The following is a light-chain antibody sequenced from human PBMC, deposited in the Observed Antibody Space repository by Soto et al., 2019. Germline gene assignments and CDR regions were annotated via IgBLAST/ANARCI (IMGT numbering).Light chain of an antibody. Sequence: EIVLTQSPGTLSLSPGERATLSCRASQSVNSNYLAWYQQHPGQPPRLLIYGASSRATGIPDRFSGSGSGTDFTLAIRRLEPEDFAVYYCHQFGYSPRTFGQGTKVDI. V-gene: IGKV3-20*01. J-gene: IGKJ1*01. CDR2: GAS. CDR3: HQFGYSPRT. CDR1: QSVNSNY.